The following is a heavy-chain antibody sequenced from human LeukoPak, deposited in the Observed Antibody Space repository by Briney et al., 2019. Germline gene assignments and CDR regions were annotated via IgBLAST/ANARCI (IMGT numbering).Heavy chain of an antibody. V-gene: IGHV3-20*04. CDR1: GFIFDDYG. J-gene: IGHJ4*02. CDR2: INWNGGST. CDR3: ARDLKRLAAVQPPEFDY. Sequence: GGSLRLSCAASGFIFDDYGMSWVRQAPGKGLEWVSGINWNGGSTGYGDSVEGRFTISRDNAKNSLYLQMNGLRAEDMALYYCARDLKRLAAVQPPEFDYRGQGTLVTVSS. D-gene: IGHD6-13*01.